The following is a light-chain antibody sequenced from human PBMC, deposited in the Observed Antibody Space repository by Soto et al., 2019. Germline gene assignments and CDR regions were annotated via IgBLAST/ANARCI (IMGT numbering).Light chain of an antibody. CDR3: QQYSSRST. CDR1: QSISNW. Sequence: DIQMTQSPSTLSATAGDRVTITCRASQSISNWLAWYQQKPGKAPNLLIYDASSLQSGVPSRFSGSGFGTEFTLTISSLQPGDFATYYCQQYSSRSTFGQGTKVDI. J-gene: IGKJ1*01. V-gene: IGKV1-5*01. CDR2: DAS.